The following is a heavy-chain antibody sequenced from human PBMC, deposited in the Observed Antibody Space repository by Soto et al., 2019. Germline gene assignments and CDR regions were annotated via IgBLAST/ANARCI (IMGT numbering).Heavy chain of an antibody. J-gene: IGHJ4*02. CDR3: AKSRDSSGYYADY. CDR1: GFTFSSYG. D-gene: IGHD3-22*01. V-gene: IGHV3-30*18. CDR2: ISYDGSNK. Sequence: HPVGSLRLSCAASGFTFSSYGMHWVRQAPGKGLEWVAVISYDGSNKYYADSVKGRFTISRDNSKNTLYLQMNSLRAEDAAVYYCAKSRDSSGYYADYWGQGTLVTVSS.